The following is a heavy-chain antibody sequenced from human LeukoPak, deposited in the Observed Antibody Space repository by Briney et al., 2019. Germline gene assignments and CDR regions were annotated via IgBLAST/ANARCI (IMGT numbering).Heavy chain of an antibody. V-gene: IGHV4-59*01. CDR2: IYYSGST. J-gene: IGHJ5*02. Sequence: SETLSLTCTVSGGSISSYHWSWIRQPPGKGLEWIGYIYYSGSTNYNPSLKSRVTISVDTSKNQFSLKLSSVTAADTAVYYCARDRGQTDFWSGVNWFDPWGQGTLVTVSS. CDR1: GGSISSYH. D-gene: IGHD3-3*01. CDR3: ARDRGQTDFWSGVNWFDP.